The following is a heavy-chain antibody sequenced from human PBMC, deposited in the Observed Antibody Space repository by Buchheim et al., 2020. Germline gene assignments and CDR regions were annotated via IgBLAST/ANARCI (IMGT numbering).Heavy chain of an antibody. Sequence: QLQLQESGPGLVKPSETLSLTCTVSGGSLSSSYRFWGWIRPSPGKGLEWIGSVHYGGSTYYNPSLQSRVTVSVDTSKHQFSLKLSSVSAADTAIYYCSRRGMTVVDYWGQGTL. J-gene: IGHJ4*02. V-gene: IGHV4-39*01. CDR3: SRRGMTVVDY. CDR1: GGSLSSSYRF. D-gene: IGHD2-21*02. CDR2: VHYGGST.